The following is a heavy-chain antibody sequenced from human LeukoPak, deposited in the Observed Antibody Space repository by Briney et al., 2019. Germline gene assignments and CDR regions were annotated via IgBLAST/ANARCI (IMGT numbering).Heavy chain of an antibody. J-gene: IGHJ5*02. CDR1: GGPISSYY. D-gene: IGHD4-17*01. CDR3: ARAQTYGDYLSWFDP. CDR2: IYTSGST. Sequence: PSETLSLTCTVPGGPISSYYWTWIRQPAGKGLEWLGRIYTSGSTNYNPSLKSRVTMSVDTSKNQFSLILSSVTAADTAVYYCARAQTYGDYLSWFDPWGQGTLVTVSS. V-gene: IGHV4-4*07.